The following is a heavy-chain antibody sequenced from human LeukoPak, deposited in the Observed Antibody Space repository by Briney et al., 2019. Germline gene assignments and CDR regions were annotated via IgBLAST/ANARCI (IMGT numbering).Heavy chain of an antibody. V-gene: IGHV1-18*01. D-gene: IGHD3-22*01. Sequence: ASVKVSCKASGYTFTSYGISWVRQAPGQGLEWMGWISAYNGNTNYAQRLQGRVTMTTDTSTSTAYMELRSLRSDDTAVYYCARGLPYYYDSSGYYSPYYFDYWGQGTLVTVSS. CDR3: ARGLPYYYDSSGYYSPYYFDY. CDR1: GYTFTSYG. J-gene: IGHJ4*02. CDR2: ISAYNGNT.